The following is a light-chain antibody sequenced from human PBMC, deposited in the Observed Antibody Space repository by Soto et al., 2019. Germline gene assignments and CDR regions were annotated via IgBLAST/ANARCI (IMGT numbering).Light chain of an antibody. Sequence: QSVLTQPASVSGSLGQSITISCTGTSSDVGGYNYVSWYQQHPGKAPKLMIFDVSNRPSGVSTRFSGSKSGNTASLTISGLQAEDEADYYCGSYTSSNTYVFGTGTKLTVL. CDR3: GSYTSSNTYV. V-gene: IGLV2-14*01. CDR1: SSDVGGYNY. CDR2: DVS. J-gene: IGLJ1*01.